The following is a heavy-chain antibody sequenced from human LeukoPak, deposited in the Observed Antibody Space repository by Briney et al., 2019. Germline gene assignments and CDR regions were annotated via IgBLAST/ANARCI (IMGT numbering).Heavy chain of an antibody. CDR3: AFGITGTRVAFDI. CDR2: INPSGGST. D-gene: IGHD1/OR15-1a*01. J-gene: IGHJ3*02. CDR1: GYTFTSYY. Sequence: ASVKVSCKASGYTFTSYYMHWVRQAPGQGLDWMGIINPSGGSTSYAQKFQGRVTMTRDTSTSTVYMELSSLRSEDTAVYYCAFGITGTRVAFDIWGQGTMVTVSS. V-gene: IGHV1-46*03.